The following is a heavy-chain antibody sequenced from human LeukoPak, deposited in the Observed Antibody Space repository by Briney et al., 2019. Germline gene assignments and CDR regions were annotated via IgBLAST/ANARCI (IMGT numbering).Heavy chain of an antibody. CDR3: ARFSFGDSSGYYYKDY. CDR1: GYTFTSYD. CDR2: MNPNSGNT. J-gene: IGHJ4*02. V-gene: IGHV1-8*01. D-gene: IGHD3-22*01. Sequence: ASVKVSCKASGYTFTSYDINWVRQAPGQGLEWMGWMNPNSGNTGYAQKFQGRVTMTRNTSISTAYMELSSLRSEDTAVYYCARFSFGDSSGYYYKDYWGQGTLVTVSS.